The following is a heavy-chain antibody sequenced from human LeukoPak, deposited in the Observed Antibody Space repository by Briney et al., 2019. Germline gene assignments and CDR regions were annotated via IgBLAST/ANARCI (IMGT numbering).Heavy chain of an antibody. J-gene: IGHJ4*02. Sequence: ASVKVSCKASGYTFTGYCMHWVRQAPGQGLERMGRINPNSGGTNYAQKFQGRVTITADKSTSTAYMELSSLRSEDTAVYYCARADCSGGSCYLDYWGQGTLVTVSS. CDR2: INPNSGGT. CDR3: ARADCSGGSCYLDY. V-gene: IGHV1-2*06. CDR1: GYTFTGYC. D-gene: IGHD2-15*01.